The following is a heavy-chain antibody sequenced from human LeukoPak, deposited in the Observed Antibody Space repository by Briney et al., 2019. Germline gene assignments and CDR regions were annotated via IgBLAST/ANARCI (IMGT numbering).Heavy chain of an antibody. J-gene: IGHJ6*03. D-gene: IGHD3-10*01. CDR1: GYTFTSYY. CDR3: ARVIIGHYYGSGSYYMDV. Sequence: ASVKVSCKASGYTFTSYYMHWVRQAPGQGLEWMGIINPSGGSTSYAQKFQGRVTMTRDMSTSTVYMELRSLRSDDTAVYYCARVIIGHYYGSGSYYMDVWGKGTTVTISS. CDR2: INPSGGST. V-gene: IGHV1-46*01.